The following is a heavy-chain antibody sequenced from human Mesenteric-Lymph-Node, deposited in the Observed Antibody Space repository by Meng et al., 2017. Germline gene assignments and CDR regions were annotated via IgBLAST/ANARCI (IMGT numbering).Heavy chain of an antibody. CDR2: INPNSGGT. V-gene: IGHV1-2*02. Sequence: ASVKVSCKASGYTFTGYYMHWVRQAPGQGLEWMGWINPNSGGTNYAQKFQGRVTMTRDTSSSTAYMELSRLRSDDTAVYYCARARAYAEYFQHWGQGTLVTVSS. J-gene: IGHJ1*01. CDR1: GYTFTGYY. CDR3: ARARAYAEYFQH.